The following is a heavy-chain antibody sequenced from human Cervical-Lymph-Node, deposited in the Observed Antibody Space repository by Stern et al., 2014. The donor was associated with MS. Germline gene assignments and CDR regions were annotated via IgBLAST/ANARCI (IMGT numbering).Heavy chain of an antibody. CDR3: VLRGYRHDAFDI. V-gene: IGHV4-39*01. D-gene: IGHD5-18*01. J-gene: IGHJ3*02. CDR1: GVSISSGSYY. CDR2: FLYSGST. Sequence: VQLVESGPGLVKPSETLSLTCTVSGVSISSGSYYWGWIRQPPRKGLEWIGYFLYSGSTYYNPSLKSRVTISVDTSKNQFSLRLSSVTAADTAVYYCVLRGYRHDAFDIWGQGTMVTVSS.